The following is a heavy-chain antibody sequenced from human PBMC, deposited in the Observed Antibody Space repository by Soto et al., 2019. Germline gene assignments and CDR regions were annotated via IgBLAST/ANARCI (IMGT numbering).Heavy chain of an antibody. CDR1: GGSVSSGSYY. CDR2: IYHSGST. J-gene: IGHJ6*02. V-gene: IGHV4-61*01. Sequence: SETLSLTCTVSGGSVSSGSYYWSWIRQPPGKGLEWIGNIYHSGSTNYNPSINSRVTITVDTSKNQFSLKLSSVAAADAVVYCCARALLGGVAGDYYYYGMDVWGQGTTVTVSS. D-gene: IGHD6-19*01. CDR3: ARALLGGVAGDYYYYGMDV.